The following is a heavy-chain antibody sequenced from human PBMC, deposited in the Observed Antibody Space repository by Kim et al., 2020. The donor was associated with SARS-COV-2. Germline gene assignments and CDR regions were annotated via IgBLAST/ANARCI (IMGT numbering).Heavy chain of an antibody. CDR1: GFTFSSYG. V-gene: IGHV3-30*18. D-gene: IGHD2-15*01. CDR3: AKGPKYCSGGSCYLGLGDDY. Sequence: GGSLRLSCAASGFTFSSYGMHWVRQAPGKGLEWVAVISYDGSNKYYADSVKGRFTISRDNSKNTLYLQMNSLRAEDTAVYYCAKGPKYCSGGSCYLGLGDDYWGQGTLVTVSS. J-gene: IGHJ4*02. CDR2: ISYDGSNK.